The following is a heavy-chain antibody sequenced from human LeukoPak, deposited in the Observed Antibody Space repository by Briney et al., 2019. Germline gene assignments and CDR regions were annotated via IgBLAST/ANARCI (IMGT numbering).Heavy chain of an antibody. CDR3: AREASWYGSGSYQYYYYYMDV. CDR1: GYTFTSYY. D-gene: IGHD3-10*01. Sequence: ASVKVSCKASGYTFTSYYMHWVRQAPGQGLEWMGWISAYNGNTNYAQKLQGRVTMTTDTSTSTAYMELRSLRSDDTAVYYCAREASWYGSGSYQYYYYYMDVWGKGTTVTVSS. CDR2: ISAYNGNT. V-gene: IGHV1-18*04. J-gene: IGHJ6*03.